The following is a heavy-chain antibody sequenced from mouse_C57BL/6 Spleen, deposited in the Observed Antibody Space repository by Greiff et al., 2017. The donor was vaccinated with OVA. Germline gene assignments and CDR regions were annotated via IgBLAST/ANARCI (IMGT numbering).Heavy chain of an antibody. D-gene: IGHD1-1*01. Sequence: VKLMESGPAMVKPGASVKISCKASGYAFSSSWMNWVKQRPGKGLEWIGRIYPGDGDTNYNGKFKGKATLTADKSSSTAYMQLSSLTSEDSAVYFCARETVVPYAMDYWGQGTSVTVSS. CDR3: ARETVVPYAMDY. CDR1: GYAFSSSW. V-gene: IGHV1-82*01. J-gene: IGHJ4*01. CDR2: IYPGDGDT.